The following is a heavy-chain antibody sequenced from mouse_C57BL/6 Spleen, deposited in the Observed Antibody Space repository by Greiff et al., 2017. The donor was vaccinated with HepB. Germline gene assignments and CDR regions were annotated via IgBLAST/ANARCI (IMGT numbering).Heavy chain of an antibody. CDR2: INPGSGGT. J-gene: IGHJ2*01. V-gene: IGHV1-54*01. CDR3: ARFEYDIDY. CDR1: GYAFTNYL. Sequence: QVQLQQSGAELVRPGTSVKVSCKASGYAFTNYLIEWVKQRPGQGLEWIGVINPGSGGTNYNEKFKGKATLTADKSSSAAYMQLSSLTSEDSAVYFCARFEYDIDYWGQGTTLTVSS. D-gene: IGHD2-4*01.